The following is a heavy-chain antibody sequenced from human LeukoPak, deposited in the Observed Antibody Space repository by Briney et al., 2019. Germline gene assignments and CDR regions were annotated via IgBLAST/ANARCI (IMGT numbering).Heavy chain of an antibody. Sequence: SETLSLTCAVYGGSFSGYYWSWIRQPPGKGLEWIGEINHSGSTNYNPSLKSRVTISVDTSKNQFSLKLSSVTAADTAVYYCARVGGITMIVVLITDAFDIWGQGTMVTVSS. V-gene: IGHV4-34*01. CDR3: ARVGGITMIVVLITDAFDI. CDR2: INHSGST. D-gene: IGHD3-22*01. CDR1: GGSFSGYY. J-gene: IGHJ3*02.